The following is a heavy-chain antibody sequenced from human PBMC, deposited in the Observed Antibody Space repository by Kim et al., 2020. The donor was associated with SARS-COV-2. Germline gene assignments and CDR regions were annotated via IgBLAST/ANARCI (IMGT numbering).Heavy chain of an antibody. CDR1: RFRFTDYG. J-gene: IGHJ6*01. Sequence: GGSLRLSCAASRFRFTDYGMHWVRQAPGKGLEWVAFISYDGNNKYYAASVKGRFTISRDNLRHTVYLQMNSLRDDDTSVYYCAKDYCSSASCYGSYYSF. V-gene: IGHV3-30*18. CDR2: ISYDGNNK. CDR3: AKDYCSSASCYGSYYSF. D-gene: IGHD2-2*01.